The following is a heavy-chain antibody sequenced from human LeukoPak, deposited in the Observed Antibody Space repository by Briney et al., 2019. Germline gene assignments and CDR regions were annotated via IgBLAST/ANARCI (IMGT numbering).Heavy chain of an antibody. D-gene: IGHD3-10*01. V-gene: IGHV4-59*08. Sequence: PSETLSLTCTVSGGSISSYYWSWIRQPPGKGLEWIGYIYYSGSTNYNPSLKSRVTISVDTSKNQFSLKLSSVTAADTAVYFCARHKLVWFGTSSNYYGMDVWGQGTTVTVSS. CDR2: IYYSGST. CDR3: ARHKLVWFGTSSNYYGMDV. CDR1: GGSISSYY. J-gene: IGHJ6*02.